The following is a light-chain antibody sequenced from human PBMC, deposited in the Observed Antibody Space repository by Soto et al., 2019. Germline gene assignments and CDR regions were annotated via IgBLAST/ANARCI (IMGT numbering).Light chain of an antibody. CDR2: GAS. V-gene: IGKV3-15*01. CDR3: QEYNNWPT. Sequence: EIVMTQSPATLSVSPVERSTLSSRSIQSVSINLAWYQQKPGQAPRLLMFGASTRGTGIPARFSCSGSGKEFTLTIKRLQSEDFAVYFCQEYNNWPTFGQGTRLEIK. J-gene: IGKJ5*01. CDR1: QSVSIN.